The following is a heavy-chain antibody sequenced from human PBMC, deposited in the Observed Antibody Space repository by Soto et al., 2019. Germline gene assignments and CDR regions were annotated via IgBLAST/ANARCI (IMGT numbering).Heavy chain of an antibody. V-gene: IGHV4-31*03. CDR1: GGSIGIANYY. D-gene: IGHD4-17*01. Sequence: PSETLSLTCTVSGGSIGIANYYWSWIRQHPGKGLEWIGYIYYTGSTYYNPSLKSRVTLSIDTSKNQFSLRLNSVTAADTAVYYCARDKNYGGRGWFDPCGQGSLVTVSS. CDR2: IYYTGST. J-gene: IGHJ5*02. CDR3: ARDKNYGGRGWFDP.